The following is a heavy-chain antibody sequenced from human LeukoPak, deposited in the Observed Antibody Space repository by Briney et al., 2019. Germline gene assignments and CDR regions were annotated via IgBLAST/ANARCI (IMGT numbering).Heavy chain of an antibody. J-gene: IGHJ4*02. CDR2: INTNTGNP. CDR1: GGTFSSYA. CDR3: AREYCSGGSCDEDY. Sequence: GASVKVSCKASGGTFSSYAISWVRQAPGQGLEWMGWINTNTGNPTYAQGFTGRFVFSLDTSVSTAYLQISSLKAEDTAVYYCAREYCSGGSCDEDYWGQGTLVTVSS. V-gene: IGHV7-4-1*02. D-gene: IGHD2-15*01.